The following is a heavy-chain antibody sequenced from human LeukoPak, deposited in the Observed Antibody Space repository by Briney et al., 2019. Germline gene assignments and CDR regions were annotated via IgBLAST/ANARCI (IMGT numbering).Heavy chain of an antibody. Sequence: GESLKISCKGSGYSFTSYWIGWVRQMPGKGLEWMGIIYPGDSDTRYSPSFQGQVTISADKSISTAYLQWSGLKASDTAMYYCARQGGYCSSTSCYSYYYFDYWGQGTLVTVSS. CDR3: ARQGGYCSSTSCYSYYYFDY. V-gene: IGHV5-51*01. CDR2: IYPGDSDT. CDR1: GYSFTSYW. D-gene: IGHD2-2*01. J-gene: IGHJ4*02.